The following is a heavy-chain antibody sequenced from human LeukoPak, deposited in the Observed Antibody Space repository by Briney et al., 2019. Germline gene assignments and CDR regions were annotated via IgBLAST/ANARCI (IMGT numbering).Heavy chain of an antibody. Sequence: SETLSLTCAVYGGSFSGYYWSWIRQPPGKGLEWIGEINHSGSTNYNPSLKSRVTISVDTSKNQFSLKLSFVTAADTAVYYCARAEFGGAAGPWPFDYWGQGTLVTVSS. V-gene: IGHV4-34*01. J-gene: IGHJ4*02. CDR1: GGSFSGYY. CDR2: INHSGST. CDR3: ARAEFGGAAGPWPFDY. D-gene: IGHD3-16*01.